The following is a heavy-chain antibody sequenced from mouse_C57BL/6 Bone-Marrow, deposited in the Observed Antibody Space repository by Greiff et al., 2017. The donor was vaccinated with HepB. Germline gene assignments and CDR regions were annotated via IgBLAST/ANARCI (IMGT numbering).Heavy chain of an antibody. J-gene: IGHJ1*03. Sequence: EVKLVESGGGLVQPGGSMKLSCVASGFTFSNYWMNWVRQSPEKGLEWVAQIRLKSDNYATHYAESVKGRFTISRDDSKSHVYLQMNNLRAEDTGIYYCTDYSNPPYWYFDVWGTGTTVTVSS. CDR1: GFTFSNYW. D-gene: IGHD2-5*01. V-gene: IGHV6-3*01. CDR2: IRLKSDNYAT. CDR3: TDYSNPPYWYFDV.